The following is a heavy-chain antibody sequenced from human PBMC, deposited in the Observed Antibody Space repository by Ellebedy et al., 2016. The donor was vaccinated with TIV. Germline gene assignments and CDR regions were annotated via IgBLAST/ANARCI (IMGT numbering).Heavy chain of an antibody. CDR3: ARGGDPYYYDSSGPLHPLDAFDI. Sequence: MPSETLSLTCTVSGGSISSGNYYWSWIRQHPGKGLEWIGYIYNSGSTYYNPSLKSRVIISLDTSKNQCSLRLSSVTAADTAVYYCARGGDPYYYDSSGPLHPLDAFDIWGQGTMVTVSS. D-gene: IGHD3-22*01. CDR2: IYNSGST. V-gene: IGHV4-31*03. CDR1: GGSISSGNYY. J-gene: IGHJ3*02.